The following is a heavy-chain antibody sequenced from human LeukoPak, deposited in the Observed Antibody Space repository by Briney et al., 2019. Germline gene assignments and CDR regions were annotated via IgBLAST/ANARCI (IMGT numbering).Heavy chain of an antibody. V-gene: IGHV3-7*01. J-gene: IGHJ4*02. Sequence: GGSPRLSCAASGFTFSTFAMSWVRQAPGKGLEWVANIKQDGSEKYYVDSVKGRFTFSRDNAKNSLYLQMNSLRAEDTAVYYCARASSGWYDPLDYWGQGTLVTVSS. CDR2: IKQDGSEK. CDR3: ARASSGWYDPLDY. D-gene: IGHD6-19*01. CDR1: GFTFSTFA.